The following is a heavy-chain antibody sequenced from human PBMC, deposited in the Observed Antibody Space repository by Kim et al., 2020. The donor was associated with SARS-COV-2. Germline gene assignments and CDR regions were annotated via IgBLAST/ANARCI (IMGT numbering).Heavy chain of an antibody. Sequence: KGRFTMSRDNSKTPIYLQRNSLRAEDTAVYYCARDRHYSDTSGYRHFDYWGQGTLVTVSS. J-gene: IGHJ4*02. CDR3: ARDRHYSDTSGYRHFDY. V-gene: IGHV3-30*01. D-gene: IGHD3-22*01.